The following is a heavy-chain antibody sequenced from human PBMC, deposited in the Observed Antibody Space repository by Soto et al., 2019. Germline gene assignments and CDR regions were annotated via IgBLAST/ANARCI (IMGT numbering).Heavy chain of an antibody. D-gene: IGHD2-2*01. J-gene: IGHJ6*02. CDR3: GRDLYQSVFYYGMDV. Sequence: ASVKVSCKASGYTFTSYGISWVRHAPGQGLEWMGWISTYNGNTNYAQKLQGRVTMTTDTSTSTAYMELRSLRSDDTAVYYCGRDLYQSVFYYGMDVWGQGTTVTVS. CDR2: ISTYNGNT. V-gene: IGHV1-18*01. CDR1: GYTFTSYG.